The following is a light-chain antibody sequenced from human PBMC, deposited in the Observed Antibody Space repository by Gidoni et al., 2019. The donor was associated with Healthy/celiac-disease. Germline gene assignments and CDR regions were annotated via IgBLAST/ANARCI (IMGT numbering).Light chain of an antibody. CDR1: SSDVGGYNY. CDR3: CSYAGSYTFYV. J-gene: IGLJ1*01. V-gene: IGLV2-11*01. CDR2: DVS. Sequence: QSALTQPRYVPGSPGQSVPISCTGTSSDVGGYNYVSWSQPHPGKAPKLMIYDVSKRPSGVPDRFSGSKSGNTASLTISGLQAEDEADYYCCSYAGSYTFYVFGTGTKVTVL.